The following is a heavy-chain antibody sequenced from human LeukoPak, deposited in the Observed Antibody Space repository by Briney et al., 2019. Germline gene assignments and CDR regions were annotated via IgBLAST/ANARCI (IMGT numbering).Heavy chain of an antibody. CDR1: GFSFSSNW. CDR3: ARSYS. J-gene: IGHJ4*02. V-gene: IGHV3-7*01. CDR2: IKPDGSEK. Sequence: GGSLRLSCVAPGFSFSSNWMSWVRQAPGKGLEWVANIKPDGSEKYYVDSVKGRFTISRDNAKNSLYLQMNSLGAEDTAVYYCARSYSWGQGALVTVSS.